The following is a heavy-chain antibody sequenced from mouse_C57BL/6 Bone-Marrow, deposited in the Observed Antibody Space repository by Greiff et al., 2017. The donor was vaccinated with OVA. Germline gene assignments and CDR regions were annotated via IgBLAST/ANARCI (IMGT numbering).Heavy chain of an antibody. Sequence: EVKLVESGAELVRPGASVKLSCTASGFNIKDDYMHWVKQRPEQGLEWIGWIDPENGDTEYASKFQGKATITADTSSNTAYLQLSSLTSEDTAVYSCTTGRGYFDYWGQGTTLTVSS. CDR1: GFNIKDDY. J-gene: IGHJ2*01. CDR2: IDPENGDT. CDR3: TTGRGYFDY. V-gene: IGHV14-4*01.